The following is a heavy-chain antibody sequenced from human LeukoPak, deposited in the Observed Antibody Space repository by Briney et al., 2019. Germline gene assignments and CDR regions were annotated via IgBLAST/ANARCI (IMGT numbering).Heavy chain of an antibody. Sequence: PGGSLRLSCAASGFTFSSYAMSWVRQAPGKGLEWVGFIRSKAYGGTTEYAASVKGRFTISRDDSKSIAYLQMNSLKTEDTAVYYCTILVGPDAFDIWGQGTMVTVSS. V-gene: IGHV3-49*04. J-gene: IGHJ3*02. CDR3: TILVGPDAFDI. CDR2: IRSKAYGGTT. CDR1: GFTFSSYA.